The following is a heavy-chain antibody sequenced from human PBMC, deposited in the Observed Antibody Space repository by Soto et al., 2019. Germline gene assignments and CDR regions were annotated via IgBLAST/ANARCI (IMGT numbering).Heavy chain of an antibody. CDR2: VHYSGST. V-gene: IGHV4-30-4*01. CDR3: ARARYGYCSKGVCYTPYDFDS. CDR1: GGSVSSGDQY. D-gene: IGHD2-8*01. J-gene: IGHJ5*01. Sequence: QVQLQESGPGLMKPSQTLSLTCTVSGGSVSSGDQYWTWIRQPPGKGLEWIGVVHYSGSTYYNPSLKSRVSISVDRSRNRFSLNLQSLTAADTAVYYCARARYGYCSKGVCYTPYDFDSWGPGTLVSVSS.